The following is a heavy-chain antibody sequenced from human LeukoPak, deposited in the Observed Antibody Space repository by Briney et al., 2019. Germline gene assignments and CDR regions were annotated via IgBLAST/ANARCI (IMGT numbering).Heavy chain of an antibody. Sequence: GGSLRLSCAASGFTFSTYAMSWVRQAPGKGLEWVSAISGSGGSTYYADSVKGRFTISRDNSNNTLYLQMNGLRAEDTAVYYCARRDGYNKWSQGTLVTVSS. D-gene: IGHD5-24*01. CDR2: ISGSGGST. V-gene: IGHV3-23*01. CDR1: GFTFSTYA. J-gene: IGHJ4*02. CDR3: ARRDGYNK.